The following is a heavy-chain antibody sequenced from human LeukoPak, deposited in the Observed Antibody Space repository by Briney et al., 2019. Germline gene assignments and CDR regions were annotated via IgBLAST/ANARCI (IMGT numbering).Heavy chain of an antibody. CDR2: IKSKTDGGTT. CDR3: TTVRITMVRGVIGGVGY. J-gene: IGHJ4*02. Sequence: GGSLRLSCAASGFTFSNAWMSWVRQAPGKGLEWVGRIKSKTDGGTTDYAAPVKGRFTISRDDSKNTLYLQMNSLKTEDTAVYYCTTVRITMVRGVIGGVGYWGQGTLVTVSS. V-gene: IGHV3-15*01. D-gene: IGHD3-10*01. CDR1: GFTFSNAW.